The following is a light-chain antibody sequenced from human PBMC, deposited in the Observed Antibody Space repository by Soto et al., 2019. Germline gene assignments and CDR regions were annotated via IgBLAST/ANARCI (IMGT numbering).Light chain of an antibody. V-gene: IGKV4-1*01. CDR1: QSILDRSKNKYY. CDR2: WAS. Sequence: DIVMTQSPDSLAVSLGERATFNCKSSQSILDRSKNKYYLAWYQQKSGQPPKLLIYWASLRDPGVPDRFTGSGSGTDFTLTISSLQAEDVAVYYCQQYFTSPWTFGQGTKVEI. CDR3: QQYFTSPWT. J-gene: IGKJ1*01.